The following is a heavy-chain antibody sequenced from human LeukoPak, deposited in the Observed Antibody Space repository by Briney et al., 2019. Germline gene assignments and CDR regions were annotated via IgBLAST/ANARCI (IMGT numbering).Heavy chain of an antibody. V-gene: IGHV4-59*01. CDR3: ARKGRGGYYYYMYF. D-gene: IGHD6-25*01. Sequence: PSETLSLTCTLSVGSISSYYWSWVRQPPGKGLEWIGYIYYSGSTNYNPSLKSRVTISVDTYKNQFSLKLSSVTAADTAVSYCARKGRGGYYYYMYFWGKGTTVTVSS. CDR1: VGSISSYY. J-gene: IGHJ6*03. CDR2: IYYSGST.